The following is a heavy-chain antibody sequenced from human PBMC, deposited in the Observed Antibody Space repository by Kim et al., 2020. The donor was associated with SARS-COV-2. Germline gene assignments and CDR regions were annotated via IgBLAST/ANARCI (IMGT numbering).Heavy chain of an antibody. V-gene: IGHV4-31*02. D-gene: IGHD2-15*01. J-gene: IGHJ4*02. Sequence: YNPSLKSRVTISVDTSKNQFSLKLSSVTAADTAVYYCARDPRSTATRFDYWGQGTLVTVSS. CDR3: ARDPRSTATRFDY.